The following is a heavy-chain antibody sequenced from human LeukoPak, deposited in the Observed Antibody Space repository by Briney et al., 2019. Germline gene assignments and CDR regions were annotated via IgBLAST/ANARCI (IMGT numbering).Heavy chain of an antibody. D-gene: IGHD3-3*01. Sequence: GGSLRLSCAASGFTFSSYWMSWVRQAPGKGLEWVANIKQDGSEKYYVDSVKGRFTISRDNAKNSLYLQMNSLRAEDTAVYYCARGSALRFLEWSLDYWGQGTLVTVSS. J-gene: IGHJ4*02. CDR3: ARGSALRFLEWSLDY. CDR2: IKQDGSEK. CDR1: GFTFSSYW. V-gene: IGHV3-7*01.